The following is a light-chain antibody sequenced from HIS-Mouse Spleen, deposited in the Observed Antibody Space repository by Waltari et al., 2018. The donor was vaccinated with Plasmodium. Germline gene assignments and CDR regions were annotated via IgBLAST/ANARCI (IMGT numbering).Light chain of an antibody. J-gene: IGLJ3*02. CDR2: EGS. CDR3: CSYAGSSNWV. Sequence: QSALTQPASVSGSPGQSITLSCPGTSSDVGSYNLVSWYQQHPGKAPKLMIYEGSKRPSGVSNRFSGSKSGNTASLTISGLQAEDEADYYCCSYAGSSNWVFGGGTKLTVL. CDR1: SSDVGSYNL. V-gene: IGLV2-23*01.